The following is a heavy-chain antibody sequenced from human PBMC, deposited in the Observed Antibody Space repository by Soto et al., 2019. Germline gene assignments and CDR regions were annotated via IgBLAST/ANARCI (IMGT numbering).Heavy chain of an antibody. D-gene: IGHD1-20*01. Sequence: TSETLSLTCTVSGGSVSSGSYYWSWIRQPPGKGLEWIGYIYYSGSTNYNPSLKSRVTISVDTSKNQFSLKLSSVTAADTAVYYCARDDNWNDGGGFYFDYWGQGTLVTVSS. J-gene: IGHJ4*02. CDR3: ARDDNWNDGGGFYFDY. CDR1: GGSVSSGSYY. CDR2: IYYSGST. V-gene: IGHV4-61*01.